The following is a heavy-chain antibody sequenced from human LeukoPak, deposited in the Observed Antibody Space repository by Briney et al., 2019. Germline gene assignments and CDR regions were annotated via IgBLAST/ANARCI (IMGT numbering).Heavy chain of an antibody. D-gene: IGHD3-16*01. CDR1: GLSFSTFA. CDR2: LRGNGET. J-gene: IGHJ4*02. V-gene: IGHV3-23*01. Sequence: PGGSLRLSCAASGLSFSTFAMSWVRQGPARGLEWVSSLRGNGETFYAESVKGRFTLSSDSSRNTVYLHLNNLKVEDTAMYYCARASWVSSTDAVRWSQGTLVTVSS. CDR3: ARASWVSSTDAVR.